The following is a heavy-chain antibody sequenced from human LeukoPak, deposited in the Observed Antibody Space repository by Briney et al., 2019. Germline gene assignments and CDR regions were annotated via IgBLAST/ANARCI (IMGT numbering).Heavy chain of an antibody. CDR1: GFTISSYA. V-gene: IGHV3-23*01. CDR3: AKAGSGWYNVGF. CDR2: ISGSGANT. J-gene: IGHJ4*02. Sequence: GGSLRLSCAASGFTISSYAMSWVRQAPGKGLEWVSSISGSGANTYYADPVKGRFIISRDSSKNTLYLQMNSLRAVDTAVYYCAKAGSGWYNVGFWGQGTLVTVSS. D-gene: IGHD6-19*01.